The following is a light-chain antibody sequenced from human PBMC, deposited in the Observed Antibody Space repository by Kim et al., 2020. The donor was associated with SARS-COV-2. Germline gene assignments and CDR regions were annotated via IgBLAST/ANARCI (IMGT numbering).Light chain of an antibody. Sequence: SYELTQPPSVSVSPGQTASITCSGDRLGDKYVCWYQQKPGQSPVVVIYQDTKRPSGIPERLSGSNSGNTATLTISGTQAMVEADYYCHVWDSTTTVFGGG. CDR3: HVWDSTTTV. V-gene: IGLV3-1*01. CDR2: QDT. CDR1: RLGDKY. J-gene: IGLJ2*01.